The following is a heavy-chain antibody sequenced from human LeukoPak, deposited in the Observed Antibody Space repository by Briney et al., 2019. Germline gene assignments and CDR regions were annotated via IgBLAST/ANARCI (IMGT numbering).Heavy chain of an antibody. CDR3: ARHNTANGERGFDY. J-gene: IGHJ4*02. V-gene: IGHV6-1*01. D-gene: IGHD7-27*01. CDR1: GDSVSSNSAA. CDR2: TYYTSKWYN. Sequence: SQTLSLTCAISGDSVSSNSAAWNWLRQSPSRGLEWLGRTYYTSKWYNDYAVSVKGRITINPDTSKNQFSLQLNSVTPDDTAVYYCARHNTANGERGFDYWGQGTLVTVSS.